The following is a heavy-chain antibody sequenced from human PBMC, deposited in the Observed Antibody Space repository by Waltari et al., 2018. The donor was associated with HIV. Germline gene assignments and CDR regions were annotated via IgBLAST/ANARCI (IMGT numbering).Heavy chain of an antibody. CDR2: ISSNGGST. D-gene: IGHD1-1*01. CDR1: GFTFSSYA. V-gene: IGHV3-64*01. J-gene: IGHJ5*02. Sequence: EVQLVESGGGLVQPGGSLRLSCAASGFTFSSYAMHWVRQAPGKGLEYVSAISSNGGSTYYANSVKGRFTTSRDNSKNTLYLQMGSLRAEDMAVYYCARDGDGGQPGDWFDPWGQGTLVTVSS. CDR3: ARDGDGGQPGDWFDP.